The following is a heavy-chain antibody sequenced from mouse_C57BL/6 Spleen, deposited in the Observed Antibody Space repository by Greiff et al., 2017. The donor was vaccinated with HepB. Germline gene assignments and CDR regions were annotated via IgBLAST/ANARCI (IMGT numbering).Heavy chain of an antibody. J-gene: IGHJ2*01. D-gene: IGHD2-3*01. CDR3: ARGWLLPLDY. CDR2: INPSSGYT. CDR1: GYTFTSYT. Sequence: VQLQQSGAELARPGASVKMSCKASGYTFTSYTMHWVKQRPGQGLEWIGYINPSSGYTKYNQKFNDKATLTADKSSSTAYMQLSSLTSEDSSVYYCARGWLLPLDYWGQGTTLTVSS. V-gene: IGHV1-4*01.